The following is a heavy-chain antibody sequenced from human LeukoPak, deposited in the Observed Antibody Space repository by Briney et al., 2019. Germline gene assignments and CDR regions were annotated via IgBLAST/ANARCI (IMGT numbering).Heavy chain of an antibody. CDR3: ASTAAGTSYYYYYMDV. CDR2: ISAYNGNT. D-gene: IGHD1-1*01. Sequence: ASVKVSCKASGYTFTSYGISWVRQAPGQGLEWMGWISAYNGNTNYAQKLQGRVTMTTDTSTSTAYMELRSLRSDDTAVYYCASTAAGTSYYYYYMDVWGKGTTVTVSS. J-gene: IGHJ6*03. V-gene: IGHV1-18*01. CDR1: GYTFTSYG.